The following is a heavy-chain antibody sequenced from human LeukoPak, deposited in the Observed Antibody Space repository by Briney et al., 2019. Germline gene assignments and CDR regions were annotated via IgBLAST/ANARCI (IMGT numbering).Heavy chain of an antibody. D-gene: IGHD3-10*01. CDR3: AKDTVRGDFDY. J-gene: IGHJ4*02. CDR2: ISGTGIYI. V-gene: IGHV3-23*01. CDR1: GLTFSSYA. Sequence: GGCLRLSCAAAGLTFSSYAMSWDRQAHRKLLGWVSGISGTGIYIYHADSVKGRFTISRDNSKNTLYLQMNSLRVEDTAIYYCAKDTVRGDFDYWGQGTLVTVSS.